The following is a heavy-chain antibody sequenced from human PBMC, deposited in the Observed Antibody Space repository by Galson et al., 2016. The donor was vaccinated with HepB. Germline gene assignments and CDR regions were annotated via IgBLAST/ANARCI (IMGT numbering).Heavy chain of an antibody. J-gene: IGHJ4*02. CDR1: GHTLTNYW. CDR3: ASARDGKFFFDY. V-gene: IGHV5-51*01. Sequence: QSGAEVKKAGESLKSSCQASGHTLTNYWIGWVRQLPGKGLEWMGLIRPGFSTTYHSPSLQGQVTISADKSLKIAYLQWSSLRASDNGFYFCASARDGKFFFDYCDQGTLVTVSS. CDR2: IRPGFSTT. D-gene: IGHD5-24*01.